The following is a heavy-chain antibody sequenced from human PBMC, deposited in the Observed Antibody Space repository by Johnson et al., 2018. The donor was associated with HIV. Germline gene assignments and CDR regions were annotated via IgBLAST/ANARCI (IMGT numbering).Heavy chain of an antibody. CDR3: AKGASITMIVAVVRAFDI. Sequence: QVQLVESGGGVVQPGGSLRLSCAASGFTFSSYGMHWVRQAPGKGLEWVAFIRYDGSNKYYADSVKGRFTISRDNSKNTLYLQMNILRAEDTAVYYCAKGASITMIVAVVRAFDIWGQGTMVTVSS. V-gene: IGHV3-30*02. CDR1: GFTFSSYG. J-gene: IGHJ3*02. CDR2: IRYDGSNK. D-gene: IGHD3-22*01.